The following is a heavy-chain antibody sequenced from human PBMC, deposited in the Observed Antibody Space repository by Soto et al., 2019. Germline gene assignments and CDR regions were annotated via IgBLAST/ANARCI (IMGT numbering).Heavy chain of an antibody. D-gene: IGHD6-13*01. Sequence: EVQLLESGGGLVQPGGSLRLSCAASGFTFSSYAMSWVRQAPGKGLEWVSAISGSGGSTYYADSVKGRFTISRDNSKNTLYLLMNSLRAEDTAVYYCAKAIAPYGAAAGTRSAFDIWGQGTMVTVSS. CDR2: ISGSGGST. J-gene: IGHJ3*02. CDR1: GFTFSSYA. V-gene: IGHV3-23*01. CDR3: AKAIAPYGAAAGTRSAFDI.